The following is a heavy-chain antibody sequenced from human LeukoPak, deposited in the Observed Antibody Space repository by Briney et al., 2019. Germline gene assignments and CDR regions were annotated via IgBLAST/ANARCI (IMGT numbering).Heavy chain of an antibody. V-gene: IGHV3-23*01. J-gene: IGHJ4*02. CDR3: ARGVIPYIPFYY. CDR1: GFIFGSYG. Sequence: GGSLRLSCAASGFIFGSYGMSWVRQAPGKGLERVSAISGSAGSTYYADSVKGRFTISRDNSKYTLYLQMNSLRAEDTAVYYCARGVIPYIPFYYWGQGTLVTVSS. D-gene: IGHD3-10*01. CDR2: ISGSAGST.